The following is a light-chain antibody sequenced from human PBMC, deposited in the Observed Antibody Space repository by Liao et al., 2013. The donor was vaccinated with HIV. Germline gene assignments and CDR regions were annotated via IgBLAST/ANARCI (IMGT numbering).Light chain of an antibody. CDR2: YDR. CDR3: QVWDTSSDPRMV. Sequence: SYELTQPPSVSVAPGEAARITCEGDNIGTKTVHWYQQKAGQAPVLVIYYDRDRPSGIPERFSGSNSGKTATLTINRVEAGDEADYFCQVWDTSSDPRMVFGGGTKVTVL. CDR1: NIGTKT. V-gene: IGLV3-21*01. J-gene: IGLJ2*01.